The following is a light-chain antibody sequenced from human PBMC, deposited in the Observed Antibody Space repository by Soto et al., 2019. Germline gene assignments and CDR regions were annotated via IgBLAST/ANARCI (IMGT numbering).Light chain of an antibody. V-gene: IGLV1-40*01. CDR3: QSSDSSLSVSYV. CDR2: GNS. CDR1: SSNIGAGYD. J-gene: IGLJ1*01. Sequence: QSVLTQPPSVSGAPGQRVTISCTGSSSNIGAGYDVHWYQQLPGTAPKLLIYGNSNRPSGVPDRFSGSKSGTSASLAITGLQAEDEADYYCQSSDSSLSVSYVFGTGTKVTVL.